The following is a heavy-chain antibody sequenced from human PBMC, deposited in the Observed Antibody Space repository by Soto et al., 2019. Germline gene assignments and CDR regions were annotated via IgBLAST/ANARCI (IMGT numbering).Heavy chain of an antibody. J-gene: IGHJ5*02. D-gene: IGHD6-13*01. Sequence: QVQLVQSGAEVKKPGASVKVSCKASGDTFTSYDINWMRQANGQGLEGMGWMNPNSGNTGYAPKFQGRVTMTRNTSISTAYMELRSLRSEATAVYYCAREMTAASTGWFDPWGQGTLVTVSS. CDR2: MNPNSGNT. CDR3: AREMTAASTGWFDP. CDR1: GDTFTSYD. V-gene: IGHV1-8*01.